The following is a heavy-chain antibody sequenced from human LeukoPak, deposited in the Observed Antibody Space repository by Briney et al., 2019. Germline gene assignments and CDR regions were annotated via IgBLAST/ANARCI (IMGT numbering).Heavy chain of an antibody. Sequence: ASVKVSCKVSGYTLTELSMRWVRQAPGKGLEWMGGFDPEDGETIYAQKFQGRVTMTEDTSTDTAYMELSSLRSEDTAVYYCATRKWLQAYYFDYWGQGTLVTVSS. CDR2: FDPEDGET. CDR3: ATRKWLQAYYFDY. D-gene: IGHD5-24*01. V-gene: IGHV1-24*01. J-gene: IGHJ4*02. CDR1: GYTLTELS.